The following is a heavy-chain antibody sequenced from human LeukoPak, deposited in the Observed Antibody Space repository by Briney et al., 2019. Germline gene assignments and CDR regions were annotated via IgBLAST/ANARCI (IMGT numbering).Heavy chain of an antibody. J-gene: IGHJ6*02. CDR1: GYTFTGYY. CDR3: ARGSDYYYYTMDV. Sequence: ASVKVSCKASGYTFTGYYMHWVRQAPGQGLEWMGWINPNSGGTNYAQKFQGRVTMTRDTSISSAYMELSRLRSDDTAVYYCARGSDYYYYTMDVWGQGTTVTVSS. V-gene: IGHV1-2*02. CDR2: INPNSGGT.